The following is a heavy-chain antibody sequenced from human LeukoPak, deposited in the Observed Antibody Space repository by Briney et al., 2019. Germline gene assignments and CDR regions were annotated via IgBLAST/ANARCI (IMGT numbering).Heavy chain of an antibody. CDR3: ERLWRAAIDY. CDR2: VYDNENT. D-gene: IGHD2-15*01. J-gene: IGHJ4*02. CDR1: GASISSSSYY. V-gene: IGHV4-39*01. Sequence: KPSETLSLTCTVSGASISSSSYYWGYFRQPQGKGLEWIGRVYDNENTYCNPSLKRRSTRSAHTSKNQCSLTLTSATAADTAVYYCERLWRAAIDYGGQGTMVTVSS.